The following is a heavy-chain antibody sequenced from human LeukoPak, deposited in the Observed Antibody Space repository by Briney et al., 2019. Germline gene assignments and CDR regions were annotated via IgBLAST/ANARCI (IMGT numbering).Heavy chain of an antibody. J-gene: IGHJ3*02. Sequence: ASVKVSCEASGGTFSSYAISWVRQAPGQGLEWMGGISPIFGTANNAQKFQGRVTITADESTSTAYVELSSLRSEDTAVYYCARGSSKLTIVVVPAAYDAFDIWGQGKMVTVSS. CDR3: ARGSSKLTIVVVPAAYDAFDI. CDR1: GGTFSSYA. V-gene: IGHV1-69*13. CDR2: ISPIFGTA. D-gene: IGHD2-2*01.